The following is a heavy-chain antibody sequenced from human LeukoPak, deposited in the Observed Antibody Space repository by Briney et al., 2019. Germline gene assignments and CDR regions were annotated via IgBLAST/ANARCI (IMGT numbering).Heavy chain of an antibody. Sequence: ASVKVSCKTSGGTFSSYAISWVRQAPGQGLEWIGGIIPIFGTANYAQKFQGRVTITADESTSTAYMELSSLRSEDTAVYYCARGESHNYYDSSEVFRYWGQGTLVTVSS. CDR2: IIPIFGTA. V-gene: IGHV1-69*13. J-gene: IGHJ4*02. CDR3: ARGESHNYYDSSEVFRY. CDR1: GGTFSSYA. D-gene: IGHD3-22*01.